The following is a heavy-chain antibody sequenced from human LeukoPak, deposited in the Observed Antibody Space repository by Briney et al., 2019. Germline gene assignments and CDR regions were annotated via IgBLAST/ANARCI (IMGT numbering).Heavy chain of an antibody. CDR3: AREGYGSGLDYYYGMDV. J-gene: IGHJ6*02. CDR1: GGTFSSYA. Sequence: ASVKVSCKASGGTFSSYAISWVRQAPGQGLEWMGWINPNSGGTNYAQKFQGWVTMTRDTSISTAYMELSRLRSDDTAVYYCAREGYGSGLDYYYGMDVWGQGTTVTVSS. CDR2: INPNSGGT. V-gene: IGHV1-2*04. D-gene: IGHD3-10*01.